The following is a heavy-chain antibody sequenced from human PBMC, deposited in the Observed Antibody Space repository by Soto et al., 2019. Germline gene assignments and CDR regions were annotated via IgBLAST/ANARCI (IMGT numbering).Heavy chain of an antibody. J-gene: IGHJ4*02. V-gene: IGHV3-23*01. Sequence: GGSLRLSCAASGFTFSSYAMTWVRQAPGKGLEWVSGISGGGGVSTYYAGSVKGRFTISRENAKNSLYLQMNSLRAGDTAIYFCARAIGPTLFDYWGQGTLVSVSS. D-gene: IGHD3-22*01. CDR3: ARAIGPTLFDY. CDR2: ISGGGGVST. CDR1: GFTFSSYA.